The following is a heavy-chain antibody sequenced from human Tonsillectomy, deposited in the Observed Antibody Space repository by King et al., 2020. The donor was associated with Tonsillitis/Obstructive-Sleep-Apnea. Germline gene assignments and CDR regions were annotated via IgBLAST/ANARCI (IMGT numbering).Heavy chain of an antibody. Sequence: VQLVESGGGVVQPGRSLRLSCAASGFTFSSYGMHWVRQAPGKGLEWVAVISYDGSNEYYADSVKGRFTISRDNSKNTLYLQMNSLRAEDTAVYYCAKDRGGKYYFDYWGQGTLVTVSS. CDR2: ISYDGSNE. J-gene: IGHJ4*02. CDR3: AKDRGGKYYFDY. D-gene: IGHD3-16*01. CDR1: GFTFSSYG. V-gene: IGHV3-30*18.